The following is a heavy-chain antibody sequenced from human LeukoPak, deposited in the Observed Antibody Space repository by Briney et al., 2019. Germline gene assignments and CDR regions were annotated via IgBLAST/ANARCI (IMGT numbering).Heavy chain of an antibody. Sequence: GGSLRLSCAASGFTFSSYWMSWVRQAPGKGLEWVSAISGSGGSTYYADSVKGRFTISRDNSKNTLYLQMNSLRAEDTAVYYCAKVLLSGGSCYSDCDYWGQGTLVTVSS. D-gene: IGHD2-15*01. CDR1: GFTFSSYW. CDR3: AKVLLSGGSCYSDCDY. J-gene: IGHJ4*02. V-gene: IGHV3-23*01. CDR2: ISGSGGST.